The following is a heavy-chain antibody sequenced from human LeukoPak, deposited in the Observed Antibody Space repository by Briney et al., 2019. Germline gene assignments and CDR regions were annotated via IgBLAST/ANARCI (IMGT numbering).Heavy chain of an antibody. V-gene: IGHV3-21*01. CDR1: GFTFSSYS. J-gene: IGHJ4*02. CDR3: ARGITIFGVVIDY. CDR2: ISSSSSYI. Sequence: NAGGPLRLSCAASGFTFSSYSMNWVRQAPEKGLEWVSSISSSSSYIYYADSVKGRFTISRDNAKNSLYLQMNSLRAEDTAVYYCARGITIFGVVIDYWGQGTLVTVSS. D-gene: IGHD3-3*01.